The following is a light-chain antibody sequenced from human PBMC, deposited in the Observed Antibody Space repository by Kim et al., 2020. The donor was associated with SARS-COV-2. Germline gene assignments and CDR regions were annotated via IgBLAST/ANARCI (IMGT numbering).Light chain of an antibody. CDR1: KLDDKF. V-gene: IGLV3-1*01. CDR2: EDN. CDR3: QAWGTRTVV. J-gene: IGLJ2*01. Sequence: SYELTQPPSVSVSPGQTASITCSGDKLDDKFTYWYQQKPGQSPVLVIYEDNKRPSGIPDRFSGSNSGNTATLTISGTQAVDEADYYCQAWGTRTVVFGGGTQLTVL.